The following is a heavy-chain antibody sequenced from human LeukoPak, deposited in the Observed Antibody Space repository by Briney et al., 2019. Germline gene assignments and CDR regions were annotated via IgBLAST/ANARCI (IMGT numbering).Heavy chain of an antibody. CDR2: INPNSGGT. CDR3: ARPSHDIVVVVAATRSFDY. D-gene: IGHD2-15*01. Sequence: GASVKVSCKASGYTFTGYYMHWVRQAPGQGHEWMGWINPNSGGTNYAQKFQGRVTMTRDTSISTAYMELSRLRSDDTAVYYCARPSHDIVVVVAATRSFDYWGQGTLVTVSS. V-gene: IGHV1-2*02. J-gene: IGHJ4*02. CDR1: GYTFTGYY.